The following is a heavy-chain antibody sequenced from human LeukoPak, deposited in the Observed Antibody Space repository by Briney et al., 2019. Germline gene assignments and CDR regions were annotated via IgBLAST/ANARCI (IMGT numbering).Heavy chain of an antibody. D-gene: IGHD3-10*02. CDR1: EFTFSSYS. J-gene: IGHJ4*02. V-gene: IGHV3-43*01. CDR2: AGWAGGTT. Sequence: GGSLRLSCAASEFTFSSYSMNWVRQAPGKGLEWVSLAGWAGGTTYYSDSVRGRFTISRDSGRNSVYLQMNSLTTDDTAFYFCAKELDTMFFDYWGQGALVTVSS. CDR3: AKELDTMFFDY.